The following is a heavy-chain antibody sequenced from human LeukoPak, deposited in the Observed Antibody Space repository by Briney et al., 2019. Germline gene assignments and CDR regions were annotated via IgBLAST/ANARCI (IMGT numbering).Heavy chain of an antibody. V-gene: IGHV1-18*01. J-gene: IGHJ6*03. CDR1: GGTFSSYA. Sequence: ASVKVSCKASGGTFSSYAISWVGQAPGQGLEWMGWISAYNGNTNYAQKLQGRVTMTTDTSTSTAYMELRSLRSDDTAVYYCARGVVSSSHYYYYYMDVWGKGTTVTVSS. CDR2: ISAYNGNT. D-gene: IGHD6-6*01. CDR3: ARGVVSSSHYYYYYMDV.